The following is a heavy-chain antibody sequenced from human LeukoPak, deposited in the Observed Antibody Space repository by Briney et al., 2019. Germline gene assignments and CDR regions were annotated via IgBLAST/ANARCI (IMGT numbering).Heavy chain of an antibody. Sequence: GSLRLSCAASGFTFSSYSMNWVRQAPGKGLEWVSSISSSSSYIYYADSVKGRFTISRDNAKNSLYLQMNCLRAEDTAVYYCARRTRYDSSGDFDYWGQGTLVTVSS. V-gene: IGHV3-21*01. CDR1: GFTFSSYS. CDR3: ARRTRYDSSGDFDY. CDR2: ISSSSSYI. J-gene: IGHJ4*02. D-gene: IGHD3-22*01.